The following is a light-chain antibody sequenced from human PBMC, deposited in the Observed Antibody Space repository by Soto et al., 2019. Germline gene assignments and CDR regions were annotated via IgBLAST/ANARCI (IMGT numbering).Light chain of an antibody. V-gene: IGLV2-14*01. CDR1: SSDVGGYNY. J-gene: IGLJ2*01. CDR2: EVS. Sequence: QSALTQPASVSGSPGQSITISCTGTSSDVGGYNYVSWYQQHPGKAPKLMIHEVSNRPSVVSNRFSGSKSGNTASLTISGLQAEDEGNYYCSSYTSGSTLVVFGGGTKLTVL. CDR3: SSYTSGSTLVV.